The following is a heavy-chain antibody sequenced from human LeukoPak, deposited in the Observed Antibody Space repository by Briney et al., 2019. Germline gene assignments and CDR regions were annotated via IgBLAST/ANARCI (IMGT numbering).Heavy chain of an antibody. D-gene: IGHD6-19*01. CDR3: AKDGGSGWYVGADY. CDR1: GFAFSNYG. J-gene: IGHJ4*02. Sequence: GGSLRDSCVASGFAFSNYGMHWVRQAPGKGLEWVAVIWYDGSNKYYADSVKGRFTISRDNSKNTLYLQMNSLRAEDTAVYYCAKDGGSGWYVGADYWGQGTLVTVSS. V-gene: IGHV3-33*06. CDR2: IWYDGSNK.